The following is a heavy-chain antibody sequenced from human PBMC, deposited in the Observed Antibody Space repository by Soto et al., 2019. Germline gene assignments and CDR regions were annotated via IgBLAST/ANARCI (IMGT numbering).Heavy chain of an antibody. D-gene: IGHD6-6*01. CDR1: GYTFTSYG. Sequence: ASVKVSCKASGYTFTSYGISWARQAPGQGLEWMGWISAYNGNTNYAQKLQGRVTMTTDTSTSTAYMELRSLRSDDTAVYYCARDGEQYSSSSYDYWGQGTLVPVSS. V-gene: IGHV1-18*01. CDR2: ISAYNGNT. J-gene: IGHJ4*02. CDR3: ARDGEQYSSSSYDY.